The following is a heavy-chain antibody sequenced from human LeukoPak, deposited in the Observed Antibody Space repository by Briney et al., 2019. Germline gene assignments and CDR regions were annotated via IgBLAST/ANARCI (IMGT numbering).Heavy chain of an antibody. CDR2: LNWNGGRT. CDR1: GFKLDDHG. V-gene: IGHV3-20*04. J-gene: IGHJ3*02. D-gene: IGHD1-26*01. CDR3: AKDRSFIGLDI. Sequence: GGSLRLSCAASGFKLDDHGMSWVPQVPGKGLEWGSGLNWNGGRTGYADSVKGRFTISRDNAKNSLYLQMNSLRAEDTAFYYCAKDRSFIGLDIWGQGTMVIVSS.